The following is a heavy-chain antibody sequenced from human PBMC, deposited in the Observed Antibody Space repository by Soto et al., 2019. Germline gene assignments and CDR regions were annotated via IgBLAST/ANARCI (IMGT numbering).Heavy chain of an antibody. CDR1: GYTFSGHY. CDR2: INANSGDT. V-gene: IGHV1-2*02. D-gene: IGHD6-19*01. CDR3: ARGGALDGTSPPFNH. Sequence: QVQLVQSGAEVKKPGASVRVSCKASGYTFSGHYMHWIRQAPGQGPEWLGWINANSGDTDRAPKFQDRLTKTRDTSISTAYMELSRLRSEDTAVYYCARGGALDGTSPPFNHWGQGTLVTVSS. J-gene: IGHJ4*02.